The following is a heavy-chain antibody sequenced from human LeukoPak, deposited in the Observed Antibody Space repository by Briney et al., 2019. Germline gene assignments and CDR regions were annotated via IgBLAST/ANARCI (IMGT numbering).Heavy chain of an antibody. CDR2: IYTTGNT. D-gene: IGHD3-16*01. CDR3: ARHGYTASHYFLDY. V-gene: IGHV4-4*07. CDR1: SGSINSYY. J-gene: IGHJ4*02. Sequence: PSDTLSLTCTVSSGSINSYYWGWVRQPAGRGLEWIGRIYTTGNTNYNPSLKSRLTMSVDTSKRQFSLNLRSVTAADTAIYYCARHGYTASHYFLDYWSQGILVTVSS.